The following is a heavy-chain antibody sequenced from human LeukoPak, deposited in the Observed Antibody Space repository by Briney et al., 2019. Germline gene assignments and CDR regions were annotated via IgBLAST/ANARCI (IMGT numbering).Heavy chain of an antibody. D-gene: IGHD2-21*02. Sequence: PGGSLRLSCAASGFTFSSYSMNWVRQAPGKGLEWVSYISSSSSTIYYADSVKGRFTISRDNAKNSLYLQMNSLRAEDTAVYYCARGVRIRGVVVVTAWTFDYWGQGTLVTVSS. J-gene: IGHJ4*02. CDR3: ARGVRIRGVVVVTAWTFDY. CDR2: ISSSSSTI. V-gene: IGHV3-48*01. CDR1: GFTFSSYS.